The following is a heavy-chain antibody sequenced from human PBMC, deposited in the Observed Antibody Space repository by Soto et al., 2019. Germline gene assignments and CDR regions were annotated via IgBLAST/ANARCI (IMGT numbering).Heavy chain of an antibody. CDR1: GFTFSSYG. CDR3: AREIMITFGGVIPGLDV. Sequence: QVQLVESGGGVVQPGRSLRLSCAASGFTFSSYGMHWVRQAPGKGLEWVAVIWYDGSNKYYADSVKGRFTISRDNSKNTLYLQMNSLRAEDTAVYYCAREIMITFGGVIPGLDVWGQGTTVTVSS. J-gene: IGHJ6*02. V-gene: IGHV3-33*01. CDR2: IWYDGSNK. D-gene: IGHD3-16*02.